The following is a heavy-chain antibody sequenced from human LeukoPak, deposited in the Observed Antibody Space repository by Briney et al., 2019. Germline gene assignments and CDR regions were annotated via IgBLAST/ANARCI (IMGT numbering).Heavy chain of an antibody. CDR2: INHSGST. V-gene: IGHV4-34*01. J-gene: IGHJ3*02. CDR1: GGSFSGYY. Sequence: SETLSLTCAVCGGSFSGYYWSWIRQPPGKGLGWIGEINHSGSTNYNPSLKSRVTISVDTSKNQFSLKLSSVTAADTAVYYCARGSLVYDFWSGYYAMNAFDIWGQGTMVTVSS. D-gene: IGHD3-3*01. CDR3: ARGSLVYDFWSGYYAMNAFDI.